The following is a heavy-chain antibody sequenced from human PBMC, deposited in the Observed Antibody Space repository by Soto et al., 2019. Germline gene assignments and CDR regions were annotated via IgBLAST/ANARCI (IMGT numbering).Heavy chain of an antibody. CDR3: ARSSYYHDSSGLHY. CDR1: GFTFSDFY. D-gene: IGHD3-22*01. Sequence: PGGSLRLSCAASGFTFSDFYMSWIRQAPGEGLEWVSYISSSGSTIYYADSVKGRFTISRDNAKNSLYLQMNSLRAEDTAVYYCARSSYYHDSSGLHYWGQGTLVTVSS. V-gene: IGHV3-11*01. CDR2: ISSSGSTI. J-gene: IGHJ4*02.